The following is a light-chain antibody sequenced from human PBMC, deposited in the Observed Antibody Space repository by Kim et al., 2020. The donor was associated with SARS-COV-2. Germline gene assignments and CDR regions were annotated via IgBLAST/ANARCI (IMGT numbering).Light chain of an antibody. V-gene: IGKV3-15*01. J-gene: IGKJ2*01. CDR3: QQYNHWPYT. Sequence: PGERAPLSGRASQSVNNDLAWYQQRPGQAPRLLIHAATTRATGFPVRFSGSGSGTEFTLTISSLQSEDFAVYYCQQYNHWPYTFGQGTKLEI. CDR1: QSVNND. CDR2: AAT.